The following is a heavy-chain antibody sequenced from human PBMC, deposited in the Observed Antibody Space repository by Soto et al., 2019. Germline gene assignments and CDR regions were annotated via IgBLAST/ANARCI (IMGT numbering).Heavy chain of an antibody. D-gene: IGHD1-7*01. J-gene: IGHJ4*02. CDR3: ARTVELRRYFDY. CDR2: IYYSGST. V-gene: IGHV4-59*12. Sequence: SETLSLTCTVSGGSISSYYWSWIRQPPGKGLEWIGYIYYSGSTNYNPSLKSRVTISVDTSKNQFSLKLSSVTAADTAVYYCARTVELRRYFDYWGQGTLVTVSS. CDR1: GGSISSYY.